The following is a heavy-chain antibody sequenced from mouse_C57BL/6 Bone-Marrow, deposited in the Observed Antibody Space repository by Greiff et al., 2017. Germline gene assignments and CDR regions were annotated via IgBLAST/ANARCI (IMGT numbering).Heavy chain of an antibody. V-gene: IGHV5-4*01. J-gene: IGHJ3*01. CDR1: GFTFSSSA. CDR2: ISDGGSYT. CDR3: ARGGVRFAY. Sequence: DVQLVESGGGLVKPGGSLKLSCAASGFTFSSSAMSWVRQTPEKRLEWVATISDGGSYTYYPDNVKGRFTISRDNAKNNLYMQMSQLKSEDTAMYYCARGGVRFAYWGQGTLVTVSA.